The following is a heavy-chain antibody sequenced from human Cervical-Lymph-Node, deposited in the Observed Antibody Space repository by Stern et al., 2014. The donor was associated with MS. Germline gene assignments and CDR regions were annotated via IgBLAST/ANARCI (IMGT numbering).Heavy chain of an antibody. CDR2: IGTGGPYT. CDR3: ARSALQGNAFGYDWFDS. Sequence: EVQLVESGGGLVKPGGSLRLSCAASGFTFSLYSLTWVRQAPGKGLEWVSSIGTGGPYTYYADSVKGRFLISRDNAKNSLYLQMNSLRGEDTAVYFCARSALQGNAFGYDWFDSWGQGILVTVSS. CDR1: GFTFSLYS. J-gene: IGHJ5*01. D-gene: IGHD5-18*01. V-gene: IGHV3-21*02.